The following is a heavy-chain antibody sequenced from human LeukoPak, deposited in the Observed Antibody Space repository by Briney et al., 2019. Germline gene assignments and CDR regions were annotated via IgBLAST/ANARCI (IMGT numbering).Heavy chain of an antibody. CDR3: ARGHQLAYYYGMDV. CDR2: ISAYNGNT. CDR1: GHTFTSYG. Sequence: ASVKVSCKASGHTFTSYGISWVRQAPGQGLEWMGWISAYNGNTNYAQKLQGRVTMTTDTSTSTAYMELRSLRSDDTAVYYCARGHQLAYYYGMDVWGQGTTVTVSS. V-gene: IGHV1-18*01. J-gene: IGHJ6*02.